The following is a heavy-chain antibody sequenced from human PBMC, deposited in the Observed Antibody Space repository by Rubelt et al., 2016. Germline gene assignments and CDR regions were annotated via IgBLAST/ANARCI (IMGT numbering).Heavy chain of an antibody. Sequence: EVQLMESGGGLIQPGGSLRLSCAASEFSVSTKYMSWVRQAPGKGLEWVPVIDSDGTRDYADSVKGQFTISRDNSKNTLYLQMNSLRAEDTAVYYCAKELRRNWLPDAFDIWGQGTMVTVSS. CDR3: AKELRRNWLPDAFDI. V-gene: IGHV3-66*03. J-gene: IGHJ3*02. CDR1: EFSVSTKY. CDR2: IDSDGTR. D-gene: IGHD5-12*01.